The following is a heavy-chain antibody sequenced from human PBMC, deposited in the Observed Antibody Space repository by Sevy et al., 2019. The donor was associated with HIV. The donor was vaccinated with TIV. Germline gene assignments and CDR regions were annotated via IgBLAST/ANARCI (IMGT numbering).Heavy chain of an antibody. D-gene: IGHD3-16*01. Sequence: GGCLRLSCAASGFTFSSYWMHWVRQAPGKGLVWVSRSNEDGSTTNYADSVKGRFTISRDNAKNTLYLQMHSLRAEDTAVYYCARDIGGLGSFWGQGTPVVVSS. CDR3: ARDIGGLGSF. CDR1: GFTFSSYW. J-gene: IGHJ4*03. CDR2: SNEDGSTT. V-gene: IGHV3-74*01.